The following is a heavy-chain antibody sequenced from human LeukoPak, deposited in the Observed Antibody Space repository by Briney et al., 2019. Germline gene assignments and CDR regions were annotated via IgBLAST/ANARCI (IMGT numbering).Heavy chain of an antibody. Sequence: SETLSLTCTVPGGSISSSNYYWGWIRQPPGKGLEWIGSIYYSGTTYYSSSLKSRVIISVDTSKNQFSLKLSSVTATDTAVYYCARHEAQDFDYWGQGTLVTVSS. J-gene: IGHJ4*02. CDR2: IYYSGTT. CDR3: ARHEAQDFDY. CDR1: GGSISSSNYY. V-gene: IGHV4-39*01.